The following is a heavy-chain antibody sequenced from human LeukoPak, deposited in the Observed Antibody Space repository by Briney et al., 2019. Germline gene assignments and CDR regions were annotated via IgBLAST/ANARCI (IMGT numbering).Heavy chain of an antibody. J-gene: IGHJ5*02. CDR2: IYTSGST. D-gene: IGHD3-22*01. V-gene: IGHV4-4*07. Sequence: SETLSLTCAVYGGSISSYYWSWIRQPAGKGLEWIGRIYTSGSTNYNPSLKSRVTMSVDTSKNQFSLKLSSVTAADTAVYYCARDYSSGYFNWFDPWGQGTLVTVSS. CDR3: ARDYSSGYFNWFDP. CDR1: GGSISSYY.